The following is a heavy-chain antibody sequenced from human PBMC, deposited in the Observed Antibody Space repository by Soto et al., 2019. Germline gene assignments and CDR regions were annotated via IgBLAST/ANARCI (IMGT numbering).Heavy chain of an antibody. CDR1: GLTFSNYA. V-gene: IGHV3-23*01. CDR2: ISGSGDST. D-gene: IGHD6-19*01. J-gene: IGHJ3*01. CDR3: VKEGSGWYSRGCFDL. Sequence: GGSLRLSCAASGLTFSNYAMNWVRQAPGKGLEWVSNISGSGDSTYYADSVKGRFTTSRDNSKNTLYLQMNSLRAEDTAIYYCVKEGSGWYSRGCFDLWGRGTMVTVSS.